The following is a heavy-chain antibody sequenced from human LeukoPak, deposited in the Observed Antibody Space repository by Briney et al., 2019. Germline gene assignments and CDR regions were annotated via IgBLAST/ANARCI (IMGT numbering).Heavy chain of an antibody. CDR2: IRWNSGRV. D-gene: IGHD6-19*01. J-gene: IGHJ4*02. V-gene: IGHV3-9*01. CDR1: GFTFGEYA. Sequence: GRSLRLSCLASGFTFGEYAMHWVRQPPGKGLEWVSSIRWNSGRVDYADSVKGRFTISRDNAKNPLYLQMNSLRAEDTALYYCAKDMLAVAGPGAFDYWGQGTLVTVSS. CDR3: AKDMLAVAGPGAFDY.